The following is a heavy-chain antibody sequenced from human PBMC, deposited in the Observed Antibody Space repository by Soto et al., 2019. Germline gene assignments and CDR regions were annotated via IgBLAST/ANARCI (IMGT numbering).Heavy chain of an antibody. Sequence: EVQLLESGGGLVPLGGSLRLSCAAYGFTFRSYAMGWVRQPPGKGLEWVSAISGGGGSTYYADSVKGRFPISRDNSKDTLYLQMNSLRAEDTAVYYCAKDQGRDGYNFNKYYYYDGMDVWGEGTTVTVSS. J-gene: IGHJ6*02. D-gene: IGHD5-12*01. CDR3: AKDQGRDGYNFNKYYYYDGMDV. V-gene: IGHV3-23*01. CDR1: GFTFRSYA. CDR2: ISGGGGST.